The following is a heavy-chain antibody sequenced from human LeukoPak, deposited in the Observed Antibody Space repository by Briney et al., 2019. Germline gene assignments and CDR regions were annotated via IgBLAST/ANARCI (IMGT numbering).Heavy chain of an antibody. J-gene: IGHJ4*02. CDR1: GFIFGDYA. D-gene: IGHD1-26*01. Sequence: GGSLRLSCTASGFIFGDYAMSWFRQAPGKGLEWVGFIRSKAYGGTTEYAAPVKGRFTISRDDSKSIAYLQMNSLKTEDTAVYFCTRDGSGSYGNNRLLDYWGQGTLVTVSS. CDR2: IRSKAYGGTT. CDR3: TRDGSGSYGNNRLLDY. V-gene: IGHV3-49*03.